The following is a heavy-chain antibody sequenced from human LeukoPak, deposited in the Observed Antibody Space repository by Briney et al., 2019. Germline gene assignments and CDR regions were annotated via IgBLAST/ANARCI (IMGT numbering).Heavy chain of an antibody. D-gene: IGHD6-13*01. CDR1: GFTFSTYS. V-gene: IGHV3-21*01. CDR2: ITSRVGRI. J-gene: IGHJ3*02. Sequence: KPGGSLRLSCAASGFTFSTYSMNWVRQAPGKGLEWVASITSRVGRIYYADSLKGGITISRDNDKSSLYLQMNSLRAEDTAVYYCASWGIAAAGTYDAFDIWGQGTMVTVSS. CDR3: ASWGIAAAGTYDAFDI.